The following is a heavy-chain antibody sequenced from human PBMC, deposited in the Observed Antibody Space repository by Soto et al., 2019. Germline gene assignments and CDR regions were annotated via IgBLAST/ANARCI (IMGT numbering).Heavy chain of an antibody. V-gene: IGHV3-23*01. CDR3: AKDYDYIWGSYRYTGPFDY. D-gene: IGHD3-16*02. CDR2: ISGSGGST. Sequence: GGSLRLSCAASGFTFSNYAMSWVRQAPGKGLEWVSAISGSGGSTYYADSVKGRFTISRDNSKNTLYLQMNSLRAEDTAVYYCAKDYDYIWGSYRYTGPFDYWGQGTLVTVSS. J-gene: IGHJ4*02. CDR1: GFTFSNYA.